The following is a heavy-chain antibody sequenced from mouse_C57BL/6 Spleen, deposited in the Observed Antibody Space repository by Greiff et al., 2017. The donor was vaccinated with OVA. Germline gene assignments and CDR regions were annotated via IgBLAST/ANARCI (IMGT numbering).Heavy chain of an antibody. CDR3: ARGDYEGYYAMDY. Sequence: DVKLQESGPGLVKPSQSLSLTCSVTGYSITSGYYWNWIRQFPGNKLEWMGYISYDGSNNYNPSLKNRISITRDTSKNQFFLKLNSVTTEDTATYYCARGDYEGYYAMDYWGQGTSVTVSS. V-gene: IGHV3-6*01. D-gene: IGHD1-1*01. J-gene: IGHJ4*01. CDR2: ISYDGSN. CDR1: GYSITSGYY.